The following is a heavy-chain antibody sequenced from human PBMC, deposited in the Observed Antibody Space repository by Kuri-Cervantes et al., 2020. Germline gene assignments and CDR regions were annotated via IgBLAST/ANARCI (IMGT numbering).Heavy chain of an antibody. CDR1: GFTFSTYW. CDR3: ARYPGIAVAGTGGLDY. V-gene: IGHV3-7*01. CDR2: MNEDGSQK. D-gene: IGHD6-19*01. J-gene: IGHJ4*02. Sequence: GGSLRLSCAASGFTFSTYWMSWVRQAPGKGLEWVANMNEDGSQKYYVDSVKGRFTISRDNAKNSLYLQMNSLRVEDTAVYYCARYPGIAVAGTGGLDYWGQGALVTVSS.